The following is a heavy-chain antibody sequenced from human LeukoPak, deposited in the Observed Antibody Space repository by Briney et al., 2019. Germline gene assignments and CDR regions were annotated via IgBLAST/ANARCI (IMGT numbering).Heavy chain of an antibody. CDR2: ISSSAGTI. CDR3: AREGRSFFFES. V-gene: IGHV3-48*03. J-gene: IGHJ4*02. D-gene: IGHD1-26*01. Sequence: GGSLRLSCAASGFTFSSYEMKWVRQAPGKGVEWVSYISSSAGTIYYAASVTGPFSISRANAKTSLYLQMDSLRAEDTAVYYCAREGRSFFFESWGQGILVTVST. CDR1: GFTFSSYE.